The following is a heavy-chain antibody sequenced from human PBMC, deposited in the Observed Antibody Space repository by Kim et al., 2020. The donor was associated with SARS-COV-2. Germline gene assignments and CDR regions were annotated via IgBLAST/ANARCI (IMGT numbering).Heavy chain of an antibody. CDR3: ARVKQQLGYHDY. D-gene: IGHD6-13*01. CDR1: GGSISSYY. CDR2: IYYSGST. Sequence: SETLSLTCTVSGGSISSYYWSWIRQPPGKGLEWIGYIYYSGSTNYNPSLKSRVTISVDTSKNQFSLKLSSVTAADTAVYYCARVKQQLGYHDYWGQGTLVTVSS. J-gene: IGHJ4*02. V-gene: IGHV4-59*01.